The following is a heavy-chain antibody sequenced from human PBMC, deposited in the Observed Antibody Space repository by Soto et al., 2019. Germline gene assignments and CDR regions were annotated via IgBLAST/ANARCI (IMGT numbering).Heavy chain of an antibody. CDR1: GGSISSYY. D-gene: IGHD2-2*01. J-gene: IGHJ6*02. V-gene: IGHV4-59*01. Sequence: PSETLSLTCTVSGGSISSYYLSWIRQPPGKGLEWIGYIYYSGSTNYNPSLKSRVTISVDMSKNQFSLKLSSVTAADTAVYYCARDLGRVPAARGGSYGMDVWGQGTTVTVSS. CDR3: ARDLGRVPAARGGSYGMDV. CDR2: IYYSGST.